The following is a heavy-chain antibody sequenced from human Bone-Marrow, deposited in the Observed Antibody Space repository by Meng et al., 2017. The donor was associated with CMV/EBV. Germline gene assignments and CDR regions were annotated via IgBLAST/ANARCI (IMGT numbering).Heavy chain of an antibody. Sequence: SVKVSCKASGGTFSSYAISWVRQAPGQGLEWMGGIIPIFGTATYAQKFQGRVTITTDESTSTAYMELSSLRSEDTAVYYCARELQDWFDPWGEGTLVTVSS. D-gene: IGHD4-11*01. CDR2: IIPIFGTA. CDR1: GGTFSSYA. J-gene: IGHJ5*02. V-gene: IGHV1-69*05. CDR3: ARELQDWFDP.